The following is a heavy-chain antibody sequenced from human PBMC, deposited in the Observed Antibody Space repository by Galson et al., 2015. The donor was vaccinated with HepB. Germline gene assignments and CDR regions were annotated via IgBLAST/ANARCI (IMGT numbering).Heavy chain of an antibody. CDR2: INPNSGGT. CDR1: GYTFTGYY. CDR3: ARVRNWGAAFDI. V-gene: IGHV1-2*06. Sequence: SVKVSCKASGYTFTGYYMHWVRQAPGQGLEWMGRINPNSGGTNYAQKFQGRVTMTRDTSISTAYMELSRLRSDDTAVYYCARVRNWGAAFDIWGQGTMVTVSS. D-gene: IGHD7-27*01. J-gene: IGHJ3*02.